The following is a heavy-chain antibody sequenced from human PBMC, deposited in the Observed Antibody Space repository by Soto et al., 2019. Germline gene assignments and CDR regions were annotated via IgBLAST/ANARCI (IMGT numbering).Heavy chain of an antibody. Sequence: QVQLQQSGPGLVKPSQTLSLTCAISGDSVSTNRATWDWIRQSPSRGLEWLGRTYYRSKWYNDYAVFGKGRXXXSXYTSNNQLSLQLNSVTPDDTAVYYCARLIGNSWLDSWGQGTLVTVSS. CDR3: ARLIGNSWLDS. CDR2: TYYRSKWYN. J-gene: IGHJ5*01. D-gene: IGHD2-8*01. V-gene: IGHV6-1*01. CDR1: GDSVSTNRAT.